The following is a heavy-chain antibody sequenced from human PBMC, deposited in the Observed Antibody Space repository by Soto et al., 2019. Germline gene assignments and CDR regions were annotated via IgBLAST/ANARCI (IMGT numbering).Heavy chain of an antibody. V-gene: IGHV4-31*03. D-gene: IGHD1-26*01. J-gene: IGHJ3*02. CDR1: GGSISSGGYY. CDR2: IYYSGST. CDR3: ARDNRYSGSLGDAFDI. Sequence: LSLTCTVAGGSISSGGYYWSWIRQHPGKGLEWIGYIYYSGSTYYNPSLKSRVTISVDTSKSQFSLKLSSVTAADTAVYYCARDNRYSGSLGDAFDIWGQGTMVTVSS.